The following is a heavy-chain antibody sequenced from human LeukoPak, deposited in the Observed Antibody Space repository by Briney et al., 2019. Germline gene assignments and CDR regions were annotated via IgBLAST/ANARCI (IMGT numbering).Heavy chain of an antibody. D-gene: IGHD5-12*01. Sequence: NASETLSLTCTVSGGSISSYYWSWIRQPAGKGLEWIGRIYTSGSPTYNPSLKSRVTMSVDTSKNQSSLKLSSVTAADTAVYYCARGVATTTNWFDPWGQGTLVTVSS. V-gene: IGHV4-4*07. CDR2: IYTSGSP. J-gene: IGHJ5*02. CDR3: ARGVATTTNWFDP. CDR1: GGSISSYY.